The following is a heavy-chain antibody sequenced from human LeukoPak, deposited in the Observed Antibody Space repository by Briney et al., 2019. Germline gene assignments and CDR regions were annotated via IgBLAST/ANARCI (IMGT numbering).Heavy chain of an antibody. J-gene: IGHJ4*02. CDR1: GGSFSGYY. CDR2: INHSGST. V-gene: IGHV4-34*01. Sequence: SETLSLTCAVYGGSFSGYYWSWIRQPPGKGLEWIGEINHSGSTNYNPSLKSRVTISVDTSKNQFSLKLSSVTAADTAVYYCARVWGSGTFDYWGQGTLVTVSS. D-gene: IGHD3-16*01. CDR3: ARVWGSGTFDY.